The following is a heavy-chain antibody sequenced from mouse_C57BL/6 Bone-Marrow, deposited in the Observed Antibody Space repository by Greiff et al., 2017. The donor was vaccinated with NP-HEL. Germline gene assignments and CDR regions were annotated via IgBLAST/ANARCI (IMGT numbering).Heavy chain of an antibody. V-gene: IGHV14-2*01. D-gene: IGHD1-1*01. CDR2: IDPEDGDT. Sequence: DVQLQESGAELVKPGASVKLSCTASGFNIKDYYMHWVKQRPEQGLEWIGRIDPEDGDTKYAPKFQGKATITADTSSNTAYLQLSSLTSEDTAVYYCARDWGGSSHWDFDVWGTGTTVTVSS. CDR3: ARDWGGSSHWDFDV. J-gene: IGHJ1*03. CDR1: GFNIKDYY.